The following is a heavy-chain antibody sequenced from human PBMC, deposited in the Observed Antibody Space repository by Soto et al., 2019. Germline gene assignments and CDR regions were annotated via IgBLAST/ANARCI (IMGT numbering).Heavy chain of an antibody. CDR3: AKDQGSCYNPSLFYYYYGIDV. J-gene: IGHJ6*02. D-gene: IGHD3-10*01. V-gene: IGHV3-9*01. Sequence: LRLSCAASGFTFDDYAMHWVRQAPGKGLEWVSGISWNSGSIGYADSVKGRFTISRDNAKNSLYLQMKSMRAEDTALYYCAKDQGSCYNPSLFYYYYGIDVWGQGTTVTVSS. CDR1: GFTFDDYA. CDR2: ISWNSGSI.